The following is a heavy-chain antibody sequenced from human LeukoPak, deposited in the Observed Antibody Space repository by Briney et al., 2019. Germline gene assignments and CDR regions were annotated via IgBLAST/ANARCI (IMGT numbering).Heavy chain of an antibody. CDR2: ITGGGGRT. Sequence: GGSLRVSCAASGFTFSSYAMNWVRQAPGKGLEWVSAITGGGGRTYYADSVKGRFTISRDNSKNTLYLQMNSLRAEDTAIYYCAKEYTGTFSPFPSYFDNWGQGTLVTVSS. CDR3: AKEYTGTFSPFPSYFDN. J-gene: IGHJ4*02. D-gene: IGHD1-26*01. CDR1: GFTFSSYA. V-gene: IGHV3-23*01.